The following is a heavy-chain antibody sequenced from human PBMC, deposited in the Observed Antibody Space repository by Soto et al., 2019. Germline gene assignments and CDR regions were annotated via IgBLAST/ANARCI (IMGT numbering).Heavy chain of an antibody. D-gene: IGHD3-22*01. J-gene: IGHJ4*02. V-gene: IGHV1-69*13. CDR3: ATQGAPFTGDSSDVIDY. CDR2: IIPIFGTA. CDR1: GGTFSSYA. Sequence: SVKVSCKASGGTFSSYAISWVRQAPGQGLEWMGGIIPIFGTANYAQKFQGRVTITADESTSTAYMELSSLRSEDTAVYYCATQGAPFTGDSSDVIDYWGQGPLVTVSS.